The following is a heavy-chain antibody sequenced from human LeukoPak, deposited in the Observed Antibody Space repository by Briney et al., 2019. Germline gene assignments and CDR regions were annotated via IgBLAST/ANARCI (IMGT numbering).Heavy chain of an antibody. Sequence: GASVKVSCKASGYTFTGYYMHWVRQAPGQGLEWMGWINPNSGGTNYAQKFQSRVTMTRDTSISTVYMELSSLRYDDTAIYYCARAREVTGLTPWGQGTLVTVSS. D-gene: IGHD3-9*01. CDR3: ARAREVTGLTP. J-gene: IGHJ5*02. CDR1: GYTFTGYY. CDR2: INPNSGGT. V-gene: IGHV1-2*02.